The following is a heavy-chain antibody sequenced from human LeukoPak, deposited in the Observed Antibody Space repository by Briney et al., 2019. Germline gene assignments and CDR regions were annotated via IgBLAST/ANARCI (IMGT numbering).Heavy chain of an antibody. V-gene: IGHV3-23*01. CDR1: GFTFSSYA. Sequence: GGSLRLSCAASGFTFSSYAMNWVRQAPGKGLEWVSAVSGSGGNTCYANSVKGRFTISRDNSRNTLHLQMNSLRAEDTAVYYCAKAGCSSTSCYFDYWGQGTLVTVSS. CDR3: AKAGCSSTSCYFDY. J-gene: IGHJ4*02. CDR2: VSGSGGNT. D-gene: IGHD2-2*01.